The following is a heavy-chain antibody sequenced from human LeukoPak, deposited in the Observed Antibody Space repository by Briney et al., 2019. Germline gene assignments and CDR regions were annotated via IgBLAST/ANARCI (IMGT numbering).Heavy chain of an antibody. Sequence: KPGGSLRLSCAASGFTFSDYYMSWIRQAPGKGLERVSYISSSGSTIYYADSVKGRFTISRDNAKNSLYLQMNSLRAEDTAVYYCARGQDFWMRWFDPWGQGTLVTVSS. CDR3: ARGQDFWMRWFDP. D-gene: IGHD3-3*01. CDR1: GFTFSDYY. V-gene: IGHV3-11*04. CDR2: ISSSGSTI. J-gene: IGHJ5*02.